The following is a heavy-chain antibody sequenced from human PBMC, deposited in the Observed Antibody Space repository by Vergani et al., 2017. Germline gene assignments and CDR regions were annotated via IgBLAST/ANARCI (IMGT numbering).Heavy chain of an antibody. CDR3: ARHGYGDYDDAFDI. D-gene: IGHD4-17*01. CDR1: GGSVSSYY. J-gene: IGHJ3*02. V-gene: IGHV4-59*02. CDR2: ISYSGST. Sequence: QVKLQESGPGLVKPSETLSLTCTVSGGSVSSYYWSWIRQPPGKGLEWIGYISYSGSTNYNPSLKSRVSISVDTSKNQFSLKLRSVTEADTAVCYCARHGYGDYDDAFDIWGQGTMVTVSS.